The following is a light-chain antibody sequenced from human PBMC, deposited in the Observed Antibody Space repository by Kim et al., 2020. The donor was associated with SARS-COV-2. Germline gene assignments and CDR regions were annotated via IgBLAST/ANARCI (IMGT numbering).Light chain of an antibody. CDR1: PSVGIS. CDR3: QRRGSWHRALT. J-gene: IGKJ4*01. CDR2: DDS. Sequence: PGEGATPSRSGRPSVGISFAWYQHTPGQAPRLLIYDDSIRATGIPDRCSGSGSGTDFTLTIGSLEPRDFAFYYCQRRGSWHRALTFGGGTKVDIK. V-gene: IGKV3-11*01.